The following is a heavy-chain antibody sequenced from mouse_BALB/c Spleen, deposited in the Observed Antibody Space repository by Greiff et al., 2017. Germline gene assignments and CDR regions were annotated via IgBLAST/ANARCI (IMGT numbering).Heavy chain of an antibody. Sequence: EVQLEESGGGLVQPGGSVKMSCEASGFTFSSYGMHWVRQSPEKGLEWVAYISSGSSTINYADTVKGRFTISRDNTTNTLFLRMTSLRSEDTAMYYCAASFGNYAMDYWGQGTSVTVSS. J-gene: IGHJ4*01. CDR2: ISSGSSTI. D-gene: IGHD1-1*02. CDR3: AASFGNYAMDY. V-gene: IGHV5-17*02. CDR1: GFTFSSYG.